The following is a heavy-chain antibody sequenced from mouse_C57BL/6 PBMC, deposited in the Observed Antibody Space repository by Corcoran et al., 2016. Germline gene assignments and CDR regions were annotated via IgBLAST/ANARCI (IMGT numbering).Heavy chain of an antibody. V-gene: IGHV1-26*01. Sequence: EVQLQQSGPELVKPGASVKISCKASGYTLTDYYMNWVKQSHGKSLEWIGDINPNNGGTSYNQKFKGKATFTVDKSSSTAYMELRSLTSEDSAVYYCARGPFMYYWGQGTSVTVSS. CDR2: INPNNGGT. CDR1: GYTLTDYY. J-gene: IGHJ4*01. CDR3: ARGPFMYY.